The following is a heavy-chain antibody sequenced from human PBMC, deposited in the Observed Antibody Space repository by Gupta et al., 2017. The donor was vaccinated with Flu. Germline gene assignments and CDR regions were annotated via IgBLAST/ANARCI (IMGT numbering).Heavy chain of an antibody. Sequence: EVQLLESGGGLVQPGGSLRLSCAASGFTFSSYAMSWVRQAPGKGLEWVSAISGSGGSTYYADSVKGRCTISRDNSKNTLYLQMKSRRAEETAVYYCAKSKPHRAGTGEEEDYFDYWGQGTLVTVYS. CDR3: AKSKPHRAGTGEEEDYFDY. D-gene: IGHD3-10*01. V-gene: IGHV3-23*01. CDR2: ISGSGGST. J-gene: IGHJ4*02. CDR1: GFTFSSYA.